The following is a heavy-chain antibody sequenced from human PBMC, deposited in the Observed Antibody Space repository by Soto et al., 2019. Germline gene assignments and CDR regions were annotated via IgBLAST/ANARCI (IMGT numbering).Heavy chain of an antibody. V-gene: IGHV5-51*01. Sequence: VESLKISCKGSGYSFTSYWIGWVRQMPGKGLEWMGIIYPGDSDSRYSPSFQGQVTISADKSISTAYLQWSSLKASDTAMYYCARYNYGDPNNYGMDVWGQGTTVTVSS. CDR2: IYPGDSDS. CDR3: ARYNYGDPNNYGMDV. D-gene: IGHD4-17*01. J-gene: IGHJ6*02. CDR1: GYSFTSYW.